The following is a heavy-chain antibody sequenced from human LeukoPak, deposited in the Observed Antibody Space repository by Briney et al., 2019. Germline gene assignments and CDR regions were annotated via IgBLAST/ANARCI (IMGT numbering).Heavy chain of an antibody. J-gene: IGHJ2*01. Sequence: GGSLRLSCAASGFTFSSYWMHWVRQAPGKGLVWVSRIDSDGSSTSYADSVKGRFTISRDNAKNTLYLQMNSLRAEDTAVYYCARDNSSSWYVWYFDLWGRGTLVTVSS. V-gene: IGHV3-74*01. D-gene: IGHD6-13*01. CDR1: GFTFSSYW. CDR3: ARDNSSSWYVWYFDL. CDR2: IDSDGSST.